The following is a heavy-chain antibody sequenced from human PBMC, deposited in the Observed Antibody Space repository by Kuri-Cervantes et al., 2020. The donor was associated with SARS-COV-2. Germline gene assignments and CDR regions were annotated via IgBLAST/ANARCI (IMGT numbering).Heavy chain of an antibody. V-gene: IGHV3-21*01. CDR1: GFTFDDYG. D-gene: IGHD2-2*01. J-gene: IGHJ3*01. CDR3: ARDHCSSTSCYL. CDR2: ISSSSSYI. Sequence: GESLKISCAASGFTFDDYGMSWVRQAPGKGLEWVSSISSSSSYIYYADSVKGRFTISRDNAKNSLYLQMNSLRAEDTAVYYCARDHCSSTSCYLWGQGTMVTVSS.